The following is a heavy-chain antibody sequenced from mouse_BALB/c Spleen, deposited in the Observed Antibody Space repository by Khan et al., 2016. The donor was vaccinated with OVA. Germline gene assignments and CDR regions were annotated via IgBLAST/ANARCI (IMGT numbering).Heavy chain of an antibody. CDR3: ARLEDK. V-gene: IGHV2-9*02. CDR1: GFSLTSYG. Sequence: VQLKESGPGLVAPSQSLSITCTVSGFSLTSYGVHWVRQPPGKGLEWLGVIWAGGSTNYNSTLMFRLSISKDNSKSQVFVKMNSLQTNDTASYYCARLEDKWGQGTTLTVSS. CDR2: IWAGGST. J-gene: IGHJ2*01.